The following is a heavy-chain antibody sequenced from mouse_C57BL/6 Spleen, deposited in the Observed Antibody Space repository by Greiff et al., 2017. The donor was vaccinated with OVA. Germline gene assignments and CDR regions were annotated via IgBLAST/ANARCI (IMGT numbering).Heavy chain of an antibody. V-gene: IGHV1-47*01. CDR1: GYTFTTYP. D-gene: IGHD2-4*01. CDR2: FHPYNDDT. J-gene: IGHJ4*01. CDR3: ARRGAIYYDYEDAMDY. Sequence: QVHVKQSGAELVKPGASVKMSCKASGYTFTTYPIEWMKQNHGKSLEWIGNFHPYNDDTKYNEKFKGKATLTVEKSSSTVYLELSRLTSDDSAVYYCARRGAIYYDYEDAMDYWGQGTSVTVSS.